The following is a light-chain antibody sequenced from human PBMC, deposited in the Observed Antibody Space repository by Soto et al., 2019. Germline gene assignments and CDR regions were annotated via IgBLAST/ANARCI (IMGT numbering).Light chain of an antibody. V-gene: IGKV2-28*01. CDR3: MQGLSGFT. CDR1: QTLLHTNGYNY. Sequence: DIVMTQSPLSLPVTPGEPASISCRSSQTLLHTNGYNYLEWYLQKPGQSPQLLIYLGTERASGVPDRFSGRGSDTDFTLKVSRVEAEDVGVYYCMQGLSGFTFGPGTKVQIK. J-gene: IGKJ3*01. CDR2: LGT.